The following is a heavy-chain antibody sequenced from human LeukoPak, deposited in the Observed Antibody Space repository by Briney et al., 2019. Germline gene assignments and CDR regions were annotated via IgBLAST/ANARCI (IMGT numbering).Heavy chain of an antibody. CDR3: ARVTNDFWSGYDY. J-gene: IGHJ4*02. CDR1: GGSFSGYY. Sequence: SETLSLTCAVYGGSFSGYYWIWIRQPPGKGLEWIGEINHSGSTNYNPSLKSRVTISVDTSKNQFSLKLSSVTAADTAVYYCARVTNDFWSGYDYWGQGTLVTVSS. D-gene: IGHD3-3*01. CDR2: INHSGST. V-gene: IGHV4-34*01.